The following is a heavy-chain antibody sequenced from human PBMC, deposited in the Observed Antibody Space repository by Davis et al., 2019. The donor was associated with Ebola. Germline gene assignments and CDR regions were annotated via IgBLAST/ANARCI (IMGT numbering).Heavy chain of an antibody. D-gene: IGHD4-17*01. J-gene: IGHJ5*02. CDR2: IYHSGST. V-gene: IGHV4-39*07. CDR1: GGSISSSSYY. CDR3: ARGGDYVRDWFDP. Sequence: PSETLSLTCTVSGGSISSSSYYWGWIRQPPGKGLEWIGEIYHSGSTNYNPSLKSRVNISVDKSKNQFSLKLGSVTAADTAVYYCARGGDYVRDWFDPWGQGTLVTVSS.